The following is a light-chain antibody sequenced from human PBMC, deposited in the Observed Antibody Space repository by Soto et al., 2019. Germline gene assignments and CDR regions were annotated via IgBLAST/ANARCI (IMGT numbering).Light chain of an antibody. J-gene: IGKJ1*01. V-gene: IGKV1-17*01. CDR2: TAS. CDR1: QGIRND. Sequence: DIQMTHSPSSLSASVEDRGTSTCRASQGIRNDLGWYQQKPGKTPKRLIYTASSLQSGVLLMFSSSGSGTEFTLTISSLQPEDFATYFCLRHNIYPPTFGQGTK. CDR3: LRHNIYPPT.